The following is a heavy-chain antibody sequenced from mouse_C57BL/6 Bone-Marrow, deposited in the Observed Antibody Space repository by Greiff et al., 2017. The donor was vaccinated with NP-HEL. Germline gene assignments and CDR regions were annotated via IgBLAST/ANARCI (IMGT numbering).Heavy chain of an antibody. CDR3: ARGGGYGNYDWYFDV. V-gene: IGHV1-81*01. CDR2: IYPRSGNT. J-gene: IGHJ1*03. Sequence: QVQLQQSGAELARPGASVKLSCKASGYTFTSYGISWVKQRTGQGLEWIGEIYPRSGNTYYNEKFKGKATLTADKSSSTAYMELRSLTSEDSAVYYCARGGGYGNYDWYFDVWGTGTTVTVSS. CDR1: GYTFTSYG. D-gene: IGHD2-1*01.